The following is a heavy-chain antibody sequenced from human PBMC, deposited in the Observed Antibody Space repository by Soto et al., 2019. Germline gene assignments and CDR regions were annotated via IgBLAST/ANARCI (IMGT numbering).Heavy chain of an antibody. Sequence: ESLKISCKGSGYSFTSYWIGWVRQMPGKGLEWMGIIYPGDSDTRYSPSFQGQVTISADKSISTAYLQWSSLKASDTAMYYCARVGSSTSSEGSPYYYYGMDVWGQGTTVTVSS. D-gene: IGHD2-2*01. J-gene: IGHJ6*02. CDR3: ARVGSSTSSEGSPYYYYGMDV. V-gene: IGHV5-51*01. CDR2: IYPGDSDT. CDR1: GYSFTSYW.